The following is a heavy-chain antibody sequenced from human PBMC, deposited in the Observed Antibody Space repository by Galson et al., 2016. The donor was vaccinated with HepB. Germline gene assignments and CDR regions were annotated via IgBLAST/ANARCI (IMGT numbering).Heavy chain of an antibody. CDR3: AREAYPSSGYFHTATLDS. CDR1: GFTFSSFG. CDR2: IWDDGSPQ. Sequence: SLRLSCAASGFTFSSFGMPWVRQAPGKGLEWVAIIWDDGSPQYHQDPVPGRFSISRDNSKNTLYLEMNSLTVEDTAVYYCAREAYPSSGYFHTATLDSWGQGTLVTVTS. J-gene: IGHJ4*02. D-gene: IGHD3-3*01. V-gene: IGHV3-33*01.